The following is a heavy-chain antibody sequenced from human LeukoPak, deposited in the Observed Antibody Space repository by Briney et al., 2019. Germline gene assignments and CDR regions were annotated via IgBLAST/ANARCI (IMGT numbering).Heavy chain of an antibody. CDR1: GFAVSSNY. CDR3: ARLYCSGGSCYSYYYYYMDV. J-gene: IGHJ6*03. D-gene: IGHD2-15*01. Sequence: GGSLRLSCAASGFAVSSNYMSWVRQAPGKGLEWVSVIYSGGSTFYADSVKGRFTISRDKSKNTLYLQMNSLRAEDTAVYYCARLYCSGGSCYSYYYYYMDVWGKGTTVTVSS. V-gene: IGHV3-53*01. CDR2: IYSGGST.